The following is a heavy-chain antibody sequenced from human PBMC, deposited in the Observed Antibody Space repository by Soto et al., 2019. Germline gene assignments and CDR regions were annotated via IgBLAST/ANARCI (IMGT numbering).Heavy chain of an antibody. Sequence: QLQLQESGPGLVKPSETLSLTCTVSGGSISSGFYYWGWIRQPPGKGLEYIGSQYYAGSTYYNPSLKSRVNILVDTSKNQFSLKLSSVTAADTAVYCCAMGDYFAGNDYFDYGGQGTLVTVSS. CDR2: QYYAGST. J-gene: IGHJ4*02. D-gene: IGHD3-16*01. CDR3: AMGDYFAGNDYFDY. CDR1: GGSISSGFYY. V-gene: IGHV4-39*01.